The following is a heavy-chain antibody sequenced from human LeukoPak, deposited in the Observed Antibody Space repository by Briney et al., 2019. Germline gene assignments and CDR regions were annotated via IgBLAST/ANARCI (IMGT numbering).Heavy chain of an antibody. V-gene: IGHV3-48*03. CDR1: GFTFSSYE. Sequence: GGSLRLSCAASGFTFSSYEMNWVRQAPGKGLEWVSYISSSGSTIYYADSVKGRFTISRDNAKNSLYLQMNSLRAEDTAVHYCAREPPAYYYGMDVWGKGTTVTVSS. CDR3: AREPPAYYYGMDV. CDR2: ISSSGSTI. J-gene: IGHJ6*04.